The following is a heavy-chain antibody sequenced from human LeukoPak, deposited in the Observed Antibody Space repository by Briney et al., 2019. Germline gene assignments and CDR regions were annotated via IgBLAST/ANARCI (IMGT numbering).Heavy chain of an antibody. V-gene: IGHV4-30-4*01. CDR1: GGSISSGDYY. CDR3: ARPYYYDSRIDP. Sequence: SETLSLTCTVSGGSISSGDYYWSWIRQPPGKGLEWLAYMYYSGSTYYNPSLKSRVTMSADTSKNQLSLKLSSVTAADTAVYYCARPYYYDSRIDPWGQGILVTVSS. CDR2: MYYSGST. D-gene: IGHD3-22*01. J-gene: IGHJ5*02.